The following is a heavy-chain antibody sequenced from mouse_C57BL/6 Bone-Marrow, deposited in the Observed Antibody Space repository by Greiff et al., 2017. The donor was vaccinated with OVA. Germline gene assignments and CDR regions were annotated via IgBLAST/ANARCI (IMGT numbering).Heavy chain of an antibody. D-gene: IGHD4-1*01. CDR1: GYTFTSYT. CDR2: INPSSGYT. Sequence: VQLQQSGAELARPGASVTMSCKASGYTFTSYTMHWVKQRPGQGLEWIGYINPSSGYTKYNQKFKDKATLTADKSSSTAYMQLSSLTSEDSAVYYCARERTGLFDYWGQGTTLTVSS. CDR3: ARERTGLFDY. J-gene: IGHJ2*01. V-gene: IGHV1-4*01.